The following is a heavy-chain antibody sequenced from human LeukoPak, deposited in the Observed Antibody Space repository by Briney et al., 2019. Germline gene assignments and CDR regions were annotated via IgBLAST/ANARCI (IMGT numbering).Heavy chain of an antibody. CDR3: AREFTDYDFWSGYYLGAFDI. CDR2: ISYDGSNK. V-gene: IGHV3-30-3*01. CDR1: GFTFSSYA. D-gene: IGHD3-3*01. Sequence: PGGSLRLSCAASGFTFSSYAMHWVRQAPGKGLEWVAVISYDGSNKYYADSVKGRFTISRDNSKNTLYLQMNSLRAEDTAVYYCAREFTDYDFWSGYYLGAFDIWGQGTMVTVSS. J-gene: IGHJ3*02.